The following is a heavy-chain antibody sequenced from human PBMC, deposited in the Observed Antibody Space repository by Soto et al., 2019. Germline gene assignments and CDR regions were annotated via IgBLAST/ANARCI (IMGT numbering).Heavy chain of an antibody. CDR1: GGSISSGGYY. Sequence: LSLTCTVSGGSISSGGYYWSWIRQHPGKGLEWIGYIYYSGSTYYNPSLKSRVTISVDTSKNQFSLKLSSVTAADTAVYYCARDRYYDILTEGYGMDVWGQGTTVTVSS. CDR3: ARDRYYDILTEGYGMDV. J-gene: IGHJ6*02. D-gene: IGHD3-9*01. V-gene: IGHV4-31*03. CDR2: IYYSGST.